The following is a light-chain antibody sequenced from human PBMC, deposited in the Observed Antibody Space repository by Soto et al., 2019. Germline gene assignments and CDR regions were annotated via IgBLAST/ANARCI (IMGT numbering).Light chain of an antibody. Sequence: EREVTQSPATLSASPGERATLSCKAGQSVSSNLAWYQQKPGQAPRLLIYGASTRATGIPARFSGSGSGTEFTLTISSLQSEDFAVYYCQQYNNWPRTFGQGTKVEIK. CDR3: QQYNNWPRT. CDR1: QSVSSN. V-gene: IGKV3-15*01. J-gene: IGKJ1*01. CDR2: GAS.